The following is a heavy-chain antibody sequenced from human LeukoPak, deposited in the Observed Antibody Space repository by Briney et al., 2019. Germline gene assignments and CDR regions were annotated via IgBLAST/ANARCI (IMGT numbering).Heavy chain of an antibody. J-gene: IGHJ6*02. CDR1: GYTFTSYD. CDR2: MNPNSGNT. CDR3: AKVRNYYGSGNGMDV. V-gene: IGHV1-8*01. Sequence: ASVKASCKASGYTFTSYDINWVRQATGQGLEWMGWMNPNSGNTGYAQKFQGRVTMTRNTSISTAYMELSSLRSEDTAVYYCAKVRNYYGSGNGMDVWGQGTTVTVSS. D-gene: IGHD3-10*01.